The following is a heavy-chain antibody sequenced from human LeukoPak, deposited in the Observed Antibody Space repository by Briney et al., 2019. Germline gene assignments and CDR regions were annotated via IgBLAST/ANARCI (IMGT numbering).Heavy chain of an antibody. CDR2: IYSSGST. CDR1: AGSISNNY. CDR3: ARHGLKLVGASTIYFDN. V-gene: IGHV4-59*08. Sequence: PSETLSLTCTVSAGSISNNYWSRLRQSPGKGLEWIGYIYSSGSTDYNPSLKRRITVSVDTSKNQFFLQLNSVTAATTAVYYCARHGLKLVGASTIYFDNWGQGTLVTVSS. J-gene: IGHJ4*02. D-gene: IGHD1-26*01.